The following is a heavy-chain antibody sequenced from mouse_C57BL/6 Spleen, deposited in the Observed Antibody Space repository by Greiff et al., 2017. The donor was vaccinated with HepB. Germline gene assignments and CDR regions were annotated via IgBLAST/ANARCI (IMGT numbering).Heavy chain of an antibody. CDR3: ARDEGRLRPYFDY. V-gene: IGHV1-54*01. Sequence: VQLKQSGAELVRPGTSVKVSCKASGYAFTNYLIEWVKQRPGQGLEWIGVINPGSGGTNYNEKFKGKATLTADKSSSTAYMQLSSLTSEDSAVYFCARDEGRLRPYFDYWGQGTTLTVSS. J-gene: IGHJ2*01. D-gene: IGHD3-2*02. CDR1: GYAFTNYL. CDR2: INPGSGGT.